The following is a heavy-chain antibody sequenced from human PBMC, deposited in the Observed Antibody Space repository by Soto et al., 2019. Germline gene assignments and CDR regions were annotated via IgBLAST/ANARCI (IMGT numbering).Heavy chain of an antibody. D-gene: IGHD2-2*01. V-gene: IGHV5-10-1*01. CDR1: GYSFTSYW. CDR2: IDPSDSYT. J-gene: IGHJ6*02. CDR3: ARHIVVVPAALSAGYYYGMDV. Sequence: PGESLKISCKGSGYSFTSYWISWVRQMPGKGLEWMGRIDPSDSYTNYSPSFQGHVTISADKSISTAYLQWSSLKASDTAMYYCARHIVVVPAALSAGYYYGMDVWGQGTMVTVSS.